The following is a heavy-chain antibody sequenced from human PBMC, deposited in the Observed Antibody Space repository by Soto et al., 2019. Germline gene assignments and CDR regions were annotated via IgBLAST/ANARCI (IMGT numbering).Heavy chain of an antibody. Sequence: ASVKVSCKASGYPFTGYYMHWVRQAAGQGLEWMGWINPNSGGTNYAQKFQGWVTMTRDTSISTAYMELSRLRSDDTAVYYCAREMKGIAAAGDYYYYGMDVWGQGTTVTVSS. V-gene: IGHV1-2*04. J-gene: IGHJ6*02. CDR3: AREMKGIAAAGDYYYYGMDV. D-gene: IGHD6-13*01. CDR2: INPNSGGT. CDR1: GYPFTGYY.